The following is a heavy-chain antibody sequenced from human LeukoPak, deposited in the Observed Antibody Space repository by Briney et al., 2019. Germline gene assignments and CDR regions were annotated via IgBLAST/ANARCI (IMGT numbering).Heavy chain of an antibody. V-gene: IGHV1-69*05. CDR1: GGTFSKYA. J-gene: IGHJ4*02. Sequence: ASVKVSCKASGGTFSKYAINWVRQAPGQGLEWMGGIIPFFGTANYAQKFQGRVTITTDESTSTAYMELSSLRSEDTAVYYCARAPIGATHFDYWGQGTLVTVSS. CDR3: ARAPIGATHFDY. D-gene: IGHD1-26*01. CDR2: IIPFFGTA.